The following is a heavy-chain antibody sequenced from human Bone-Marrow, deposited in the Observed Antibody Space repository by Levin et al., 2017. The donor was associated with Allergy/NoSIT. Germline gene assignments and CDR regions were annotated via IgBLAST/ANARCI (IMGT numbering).Heavy chain of an antibody. Sequence: GESLKISCVASGFTFSSSWMSWVRQAPGKGLEWLANIKTDGSETYYVDSVKGRFTISRDNSKNSLYLQMNSLRLEDSAVYYCAKDWEFGFDPWGQGTLVTVSS. CDR1: GFTFSSSW. J-gene: IGHJ5*02. V-gene: IGHV3-7*01. CDR3: AKDWEFGFDP. D-gene: IGHD1-26*01. CDR2: IKTDGSET.